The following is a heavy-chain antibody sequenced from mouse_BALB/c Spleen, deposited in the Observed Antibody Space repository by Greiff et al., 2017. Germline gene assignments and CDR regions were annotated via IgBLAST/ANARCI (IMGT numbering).Heavy chain of an antibody. CDR3: ARNSYYYGSSYGYFDV. J-gene: IGHJ1*01. CDR1: GFTFSSYA. Sequence: EVKLMESGGGLVKPGGSLKLSCAASGFTFSSYAMSWVRQSPEKRLKWVAEISSGGSYTYYPDTVTGRFTISRDNAKNTLYLEMSSLRSEDTAMYYCARNSYYYGSSYGYFDVWGAGTTVTVSS. CDR2: ISSGGSYT. V-gene: IGHV5-9-4*01. D-gene: IGHD1-1*01.